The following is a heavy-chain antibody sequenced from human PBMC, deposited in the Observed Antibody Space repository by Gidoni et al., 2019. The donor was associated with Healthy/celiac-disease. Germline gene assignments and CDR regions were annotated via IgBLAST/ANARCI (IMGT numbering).Heavy chain of an antibody. CDR3: AKVARAVAVAGDLDY. CDR1: GVPFISYA. J-gene: IGHJ4*02. CDR2: ISGSGGST. Sequence: EVQLLESGGGLVQPGGSLRLSCAASGVPFISYAMSWVRQAPGTGLEWVSAISGSGGSTYYADSVKGRFTISRDNSKNTLHLQMNSLRAEDTAVYYCAKVARAVAVAGDLDYWGQGTLVTVSS. D-gene: IGHD6-19*01. V-gene: IGHV3-23*01.